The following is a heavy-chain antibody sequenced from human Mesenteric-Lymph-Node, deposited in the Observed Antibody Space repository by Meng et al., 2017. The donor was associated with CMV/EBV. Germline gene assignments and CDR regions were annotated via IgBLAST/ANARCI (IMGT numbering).Heavy chain of an antibody. J-gene: IGHJ6*02. Sequence: GSLRLSCTVSGGSINNYYWSWIRQPPGKGLEWIGYIYYSGSTNYNPSLKSRVTISVDTSKNQFSLKLSSVTAADTAVYYCARDRYYYDSSGNGAEYYYYYYGMDVWGQGTTVTVSS. CDR3: ARDRYYYDSSGNGAEYYYYYYGMDV. CDR1: GGSINNYY. D-gene: IGHD3-22*01. CDR2: IYYSGST. V-gene: IGHV4-59*01.